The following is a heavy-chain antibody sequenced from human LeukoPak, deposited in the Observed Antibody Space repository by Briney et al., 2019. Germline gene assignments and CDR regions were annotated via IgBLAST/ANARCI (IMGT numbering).Heavy chain of an antibody. CDR2: ISSNGSNT. J-gene: IGHJ5*02. D-gene: IGHD6-6*01. Sequence: GGTLRLSCAASGCTFSSYAMNWVHQAQGKGLEYVAYISSNGSNTYYANSVKGRFTIARDYYKNTLYLQMGMPSPEDVAIYYCVSEVYAGDCFDPWGQGTLVTVSS. V-gene: IGHV3-64*01. CDR1: GCTFSSYA. CDR3: VSEVYAGDCFDP.